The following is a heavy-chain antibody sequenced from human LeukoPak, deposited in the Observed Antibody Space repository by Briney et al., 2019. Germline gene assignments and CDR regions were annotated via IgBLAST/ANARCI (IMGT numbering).Heavy chain of an antibody. CDR1: GASVGDGNYY. D-gene: IGHD7-27*01. J-gene: IGHJ4*02. CDR3: ARGANWGSPDY. V-gene: IGHV4-61*01. CDR2: IYYSGTT. Sequence: SETLSLTCSVSGASVGDGNYYWSWIRQSPGKGLEWIGYIYYSGTTSYNPSLKSRVTISLDTSKNQFSLKLSSVTAADTAVYYCARGANWGSPDYWGQGTLVTVSS.